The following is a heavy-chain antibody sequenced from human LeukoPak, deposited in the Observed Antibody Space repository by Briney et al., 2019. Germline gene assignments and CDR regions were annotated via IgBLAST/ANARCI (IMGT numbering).Heavy chain of an antibody. Sequence: APVKVSCKASGYTFTGYYMHWVRQAPVQGLEWMGWINPNSGGTNYAQKFQGRVTMTRDTSISTAYMELSRLRSDDTAVYYCARDLSDYSSGWYVDYWGQGTLVTVSS. CDR1: GYTFTGYY. J-gene: IGHJ4*02. CDR2: INPNSGGT. CDR3: ARDLSDYSSGWYVDY. V-gene: IGHV1-2*02. D-gene: IGHD6-19*01.